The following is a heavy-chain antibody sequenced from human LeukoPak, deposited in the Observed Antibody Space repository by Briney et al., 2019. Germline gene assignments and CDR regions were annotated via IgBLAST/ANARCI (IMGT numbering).Heavy chain of an antibody. CDR1: GYTFTVYY. V-gene: IGHV1-2*02. CDR2: INPNSGGT. D-gene: IGHD3-22*01. J-gene: IGHJ4*02. CDR3: ARDRGSSGPRYYFDY. Sequence: ASVTVSFKASGYTFTVYYMHWVRQAPGQGVEWMGWINPNSGGTNYAQKFQGRVTMTRDTSISTAYMELSRLRSDDTAVYYCARDRGSSGPRYYFDYWGQGTLVTVSS.